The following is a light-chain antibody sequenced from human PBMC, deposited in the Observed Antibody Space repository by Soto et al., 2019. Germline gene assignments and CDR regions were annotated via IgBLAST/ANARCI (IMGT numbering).Light chain of an antibody. CDR3: QQYYSFPIT. CDR2: DAS. CDR1: QGVRSS. Sequence: VIVMTQSPSFLSASTGDRVTISCRMSQGVRSSLSWYQQQPGEAPELLLYDASTLQSGVPSRFSGSGSGTDFTLTISFLQYEYFATYYCQQYYSFPITFGGGTKVEIK. V-gene: IGKV1D-8*01. J-gene: IGKJ4*01.